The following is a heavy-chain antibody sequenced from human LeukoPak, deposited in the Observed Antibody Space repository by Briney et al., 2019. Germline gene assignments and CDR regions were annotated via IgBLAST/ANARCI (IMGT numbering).Heavy chain of an antibody. D-gene: IGHD3-22*01. CDR2: ITTSGSST. CDR1: GFTFSSYG. Sequence: GGTLRLSCAASGFTFSSYGMSWVRQAPGKGLEWVSGITTSGSSTYYADSVKGRFTISRDNAKNSLYLQMNSLRAEDTAVYYCARDRNYYDSSGDAFDIWGQGTMVTVSS. J-gene: IGHJ3*02. V-gene: IGHV3-48*01. CDR3: ARDRNYYDSSGDAFDI.